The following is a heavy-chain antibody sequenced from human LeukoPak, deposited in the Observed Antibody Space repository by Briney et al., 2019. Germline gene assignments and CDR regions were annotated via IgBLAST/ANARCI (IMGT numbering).Heavy chain of an antibody. Sequence: PSETLSLTCTVSGGSISSYYWSWIRQPPGKGLEWIGYIYYSGSTNYNPSLKSRVTISVDTSKNQFSLKLSSVTAADTVVYYRARVASWGDTAMALDYWGQGTLVTVSS. CDR2: IYYSGST. CDR1: GGSISSYY. CDR3: ARVASWGDTAMALDY. D-gene: IGHD5-18*01. V-gene: IGHV4-59*01. J-gene: IGHJ4*02.